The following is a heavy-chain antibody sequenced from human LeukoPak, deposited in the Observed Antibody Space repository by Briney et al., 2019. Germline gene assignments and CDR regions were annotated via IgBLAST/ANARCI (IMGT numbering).Heavy chain of an antibody. CDR2: ISSSSSTI. V-gene: IGHV3-48*01. D-gene: IGHD2-2*01. J-gene: IGHJ4*02. CDR1: GFTFSSYS. CDR3: AKGLGCSSTSCYLWDY. Sequence: GGSLRLSCAASGFTFSSYSMNWVRQAPGKGLEWVSYISSSSSTIYYADSVKGRFTISGDNSKNTLYLQMNSLRAEDTAVYYCAKGLGCSSTSCYLWDYWGQGTLVTVSS.